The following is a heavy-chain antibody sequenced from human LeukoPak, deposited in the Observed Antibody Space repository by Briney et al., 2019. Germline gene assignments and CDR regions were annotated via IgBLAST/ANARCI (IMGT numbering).Heavy chain of an antibody. CDR2: ISGSGDNT. CDR1: GFTFSSYA. D-gene: IGHD3-22*01. CDR3: AKDVGQITMIVVVITTWGFDY. J-gene: IGHJ4*02. Sequence: GGSLRLSCAASGFTFSSYAMSWVRQVPGKGLEWVSVISGSGDNTYYADSVKGRFTISRDNSKNMLYLQMNSLRAEDTAVYYCAKDVGQITMIVVVITTWGFDYWGQGTLVTAPS. V-gene: IGHV3-23*01.